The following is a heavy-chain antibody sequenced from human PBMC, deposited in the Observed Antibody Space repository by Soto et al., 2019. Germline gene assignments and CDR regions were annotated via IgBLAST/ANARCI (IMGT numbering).Heavy chain of an antibody. J-gene: IGHJ5*01. D-gene: IGHD1-1*01. CDR2: MFSSGST. CDR3: ARGTTDSGKNWFDS. Sequence: ATLSLTCTVSGGSMSTYYWSWIRQPAGKGLQWIGRMFSSGSTNYDPSLKSRVSMSLDTSKNQFSLYLRSVTAADTAVYYCARGTTDSGKNWFDSWGQGTPVTVSS. CDR1: GGSMSTYY. V-gene: IGHV4-4*07.